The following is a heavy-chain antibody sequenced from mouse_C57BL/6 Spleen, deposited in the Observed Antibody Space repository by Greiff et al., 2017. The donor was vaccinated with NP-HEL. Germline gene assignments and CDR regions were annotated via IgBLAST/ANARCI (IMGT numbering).Heavy chain of an antibody. CDR2: IHPNSGST. CDR1: GYTFTSYW. Sequence: VQLQQPGAELVKPGASVKLSCKASGYTFTSYWMHWVKQRPGQGLEWIGMIHPNSGSTNYNEKFKSKATLTVDKSSSTAYMQLSSLTSEDSAVYYCARDDYDVEFAYWGQGTLVTVSA. CDR3: ARDDYDVEFAY. D-gene: IGHD2-4*01. J-gene: IGHJ3*01. V-gene: IGHV1-64*01.